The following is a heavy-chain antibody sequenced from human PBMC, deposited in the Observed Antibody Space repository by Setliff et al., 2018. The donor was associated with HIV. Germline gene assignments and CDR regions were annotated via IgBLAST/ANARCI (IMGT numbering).Heavy chain of an antibody. D-gene: IGHD6-13*01. CDR1: GFTFSNYA. CDR3: AKVQGTWYGGKGTFDY. CDR2: IGAAGYPT. J-gene: IGHJ4*02. V-gene: IGHV3-23*01. Sequence: PGGSLRLSCAASGFTFSNYAMGWVRQGPGKGLEWVPTIGAAGYPTHYAESVKGRFTISKDNSQNALYLQMNSLTDEDTAVYYCAKVQGTWYGGKGTFDYWGQGTLVTVSS.